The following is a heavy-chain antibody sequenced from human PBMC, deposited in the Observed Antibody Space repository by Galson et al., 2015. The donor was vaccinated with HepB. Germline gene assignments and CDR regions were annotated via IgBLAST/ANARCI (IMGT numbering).Heavy chain of an antibody. D-gene: IGHD2-15*01. J-gene: IGHJ4*02. Sequence: SETLSLTCAVYGGSFSGYYWSWIRQPPGKGLEWIGEIDHSGSTNYNPSLKSRVTISVDTSKNQFSLMLNSVTAADTAVYYCARNGWGGGSSEDHWGQGNLVTVSS. CDR2: IDHSGST. CDR3: ARNGWGGGSSEDH. V-gene: IGHV4-34*01. CDR1: GGSFSGYY.